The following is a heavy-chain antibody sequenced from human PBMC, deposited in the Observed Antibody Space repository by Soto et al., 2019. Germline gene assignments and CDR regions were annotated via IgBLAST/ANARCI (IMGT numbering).Heavy chain of an antibody. CDR1: GGSISSGGYY. V-gene: IGHV4-31*03. Sequence: SETLSLTCTVSGGSISSGGYYWSWIRQHPGKGLEWIGYIYYSGSTYYNPSLKSRVTISVDTSKNQFSLKLSSVTAADTAVYYCARARITVGGVIASDAFDIWGQGTRVTVSS. CDR2: IYYSGST. CDR3: ARARITVGGVIASDAFDI. D-gene: IGHD3-16*02. J-gene: IGHJ3*02.